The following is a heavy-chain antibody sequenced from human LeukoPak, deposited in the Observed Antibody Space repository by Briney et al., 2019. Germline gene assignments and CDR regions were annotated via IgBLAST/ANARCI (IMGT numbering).Heavy chain of an antibody. Sequence: SETLSLTCAVYGGSFSGYYWSWIRQPPGKGLEWIGEINHSGGTNYNPSLKSRVTISVDTSKNQFSLKLSSVTAADTAVYYCARRLGYDFWSGYFPPLAFDIWGQGTMVTVSS. CDR2: INHSGGT. J-gene: IGHJ3*02. CDR3: ARRLGYDFWSGYFPPLAFDI. V-gene: IGHV4-34*01. D-gene: IGHD3-3*01. CDR1: GGSFSGYY.